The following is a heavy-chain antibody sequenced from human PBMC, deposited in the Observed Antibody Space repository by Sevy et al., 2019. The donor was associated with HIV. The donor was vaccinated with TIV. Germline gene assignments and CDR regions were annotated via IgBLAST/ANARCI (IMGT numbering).Heavy chain of an antibody. CDR1: GFTFGDYC. D-gene: IGHD6-13*01. V-gene: IGHV3-49*04. Sequence: GGSLRLCCTASGFTFGDYCMSWVRQAPGKGLAWVAFLKSDVYGGTVDHAASVRGRFVISRDDSKIIAYLQMNDLKTEDTGVYYCTRWKAAQSIFDYWGQGALVTVSS. CDR3: TRWKAAQSIFDY. J-gene: IGHJ4*02. CDR2: LKSDVYGGTV.